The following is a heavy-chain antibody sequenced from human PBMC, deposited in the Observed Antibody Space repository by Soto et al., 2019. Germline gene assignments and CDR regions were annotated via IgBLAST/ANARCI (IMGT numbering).Heavy chain of an antibody. CDR1: GFTFSSYG. D-gene: IGHD6-19*01. CDR3: ARDHYSSGLINWFDP. Sequence: QPGGSLRLSCAASGFTFSSYGMHWVRQAPGKGLEWVAVIWYDGSNKYYADSVKGRFTISRDNSKNTLYLQMNSLRAEDTAVYYCARDHYSSGLINWFDPWGQGTLVTVS. J-gene: IGHJ5*02. V-gene: IGHV3-33*01. CDR2: IWYDGSNK.